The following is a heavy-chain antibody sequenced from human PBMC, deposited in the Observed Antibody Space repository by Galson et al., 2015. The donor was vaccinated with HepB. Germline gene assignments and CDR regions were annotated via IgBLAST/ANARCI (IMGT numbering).Heavy chain of an antibody. J-gene: IGHJ6*02. V-gene: IGHV3-33*01. Sequence: SLRLSCAASGFTFSSYGMHWVRQAPGKGLEWVAVIWYDGSNKYYADSVKGRFTISRDNSKNTLYLQMNSLRAEDTAVYYCARDGSFIQWNYDYYYGMDVWGQGTTVTVSS. CDR3: ARDGSFIQWNYDYYYGMDV. CDR1: GFTFSSYG. CDR2: IWYDGSNK. D-gene: IGHD3-10*01.